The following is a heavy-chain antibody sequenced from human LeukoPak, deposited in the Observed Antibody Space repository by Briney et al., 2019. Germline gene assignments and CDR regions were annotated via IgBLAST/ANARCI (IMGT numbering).Heavy chain of an antibody. Sequence: SETLSLTCAVYGGSFSGYCWSWIRQPPGKGLEWIGEINHSGSTNYNPSLKSRVTISVDTSKNQFSLKLSSVTAADTAVYYCARGRRSSGWYGYWGQGTLVTVSS. D-gene: IGHD6-19*01. CDR1: GGSFSGYC. CDR3: ARGRRSSGWYGY. CDR2: INHSGST. J-gene: IGHJ4*02. V-gene: IGHV4-34*01.